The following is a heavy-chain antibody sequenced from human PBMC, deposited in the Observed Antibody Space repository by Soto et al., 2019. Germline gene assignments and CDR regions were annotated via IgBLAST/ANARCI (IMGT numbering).Heavy chain of an antibody. CDR2: ISLDGGST. Sequence: GGSLRLSCAASGFTFDDYAMHWVRQAPGKGLEWVSLISLDGGSTYYADSVKGRFTISRDNSKNSLYLQMNSLRAEDTALYYCAKDKQGGGVYSSSYYFDYWGQGTLVTVSS. CDR3: AKDKQGGGVYSSSYYFDY. D-gene: IGHD6-6*01. J-gene: IGHJ4*02. V-gene: IGHV3-43D*03. CDR1: GFTFDDYA.